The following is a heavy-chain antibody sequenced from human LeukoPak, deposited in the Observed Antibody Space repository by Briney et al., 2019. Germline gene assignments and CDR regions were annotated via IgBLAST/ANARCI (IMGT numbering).Heavy chain of an antibody. J-gene: IGHJ4*02. CDR3: AKGQTATGWDY. CDR1: GFTFSIYA. V-gene: IGHV3-23*01. CDR2: ISGSGGST. D-gene: IGHD5-24*01. Sequence: SGGSLRLSCAVSGFTFSIYAMSWVRQAPGKGLEWVSAISGSGGSTYYADSVKGRFTTSRHNSTNTLYLQMNSLRAEDTAVYYCAKGQTATGWDYWGQGTLVTVSS.